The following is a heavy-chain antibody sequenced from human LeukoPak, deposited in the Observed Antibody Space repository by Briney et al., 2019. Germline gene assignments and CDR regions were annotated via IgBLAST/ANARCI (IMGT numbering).Heavy chain of an antibody. Sequence: PSETLSLTCAVSGGSISSSNWWSWVRQPPGKGLEWIGEIYHSGSTNYNPSLKSRVTISVDKSKNQFSLKLSSVTAADTAIYYCARLSGWHAGYYFDYWGPGNPGYRLL. CDR2: IYHSGST. J-gene: IGHJ4*02. D-gene: IGHD6-19*01. V-gene: IGHV4-4*02. CDR3: ARLSGWHAGYYFDY. CDR1: GGSISSSNW.